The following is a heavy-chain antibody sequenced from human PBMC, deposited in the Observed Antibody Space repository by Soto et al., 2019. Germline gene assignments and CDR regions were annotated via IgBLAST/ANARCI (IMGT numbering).Heavy chain of an antibody. CDR2: IIPIFGTA. CDR1: GGTFSSYA. CDR3: ARLPTYYYDTNDY. V-gene: IGHV1-69*06. J-gene: IGHJ4*02. D-gene: IGHD3-22*01. Sequence: SVKVSCKASGGTFSSYAISWVRQAPGQGLEWMGGIIPIFGTANYAQKFQGRVTITADKSTSTAYMELSSLRSEDTAVYYCARLPTYYYDTNDYWGQGTLVTVSS.